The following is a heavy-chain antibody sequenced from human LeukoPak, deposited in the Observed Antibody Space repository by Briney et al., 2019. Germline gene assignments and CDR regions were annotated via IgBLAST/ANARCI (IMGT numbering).Heavy chain of an antibody. CDR3: AKDFYDGSGSYVNWFDP. V-gene: IGHV3-30*18. CDR2: ISYDGSNK. D-gene: IGHD3-10*01. Sequence: PGRSLRLSCAASGFTFSSYGMHWVRQAPGKGLEWVAVISYDGSNKYYADSVKGRFTTSRDNSKNTLYLQMNSLRAEDTAVYYCAKDFYDGSGSYVNWFDPWGQGTLVTVSS. CDR1: GFTFSSYG. J-gene: IGHJ5*02.